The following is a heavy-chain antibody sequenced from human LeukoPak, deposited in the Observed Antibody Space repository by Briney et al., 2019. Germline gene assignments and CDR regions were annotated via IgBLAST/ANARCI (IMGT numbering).Heavy chain of an antibody. CDR1: GGSISSGGYS. Sequence: PSETLSLTCAVSGGSISSGGYSWSWIRQPPGKGLEWIGYIYHSGSTYYNPSLKSRVTISVDTSKNQFSLKLSSVTAADTAVYYCARERWYCSSTSCIGGIDYWGQGTLVTVSS. J-gene: IGHJ4*02. CDR3: ARERWYCSSTSCIGGIDY. CDR2: IYHSGST. V-gene: IGHV4-30-2*01. D-gene: IGHD2-2*01.